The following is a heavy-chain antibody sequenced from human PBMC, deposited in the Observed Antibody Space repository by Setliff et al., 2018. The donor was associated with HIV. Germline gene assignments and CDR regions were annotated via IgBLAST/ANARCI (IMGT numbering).Heavy chain of an antibody. CDR3: ARLAFWGVLPAAIPNYYYYMDV. Sequence: PGESLKISCKGSGYSFTSYWIGWVRQMPGKGLEWIGIIYPGDSDTRYSPSFQGQVTISVDKSINTADLQWSSLKASDTAMYYCARLAFWGVLPAAIPNYYYYMDVWGKGTTVTVSS. D-gene: IGHD2-2*01. V-gene: IGHV5-51*01. CDR2: IYPGDSDT. J-gene: IGHJ6*03. CDR1: GYSFTSYW.